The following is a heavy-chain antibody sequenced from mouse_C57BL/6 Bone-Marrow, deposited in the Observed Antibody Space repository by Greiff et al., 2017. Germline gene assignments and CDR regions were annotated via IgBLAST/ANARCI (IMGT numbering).Heavy chain of an antibody. Sequence: VMLQQSGPELVRPGASVKLSCKASGYTFPDYYLNWVKQRPGQGLEWIARIYPGSGNTYYNEKFKGKATLTAEKSSSSAYMQLSSLTSEDFAVYFCARRSDGLWFAYWGQGTLVTVSA. CDR1: GYTFPDYY. CDR3: ARRSDGLWFAY. J-gene: IGHJ3*01. V-gene: IGHV1-76*01. D-gene: IGHD2-13*01. CDR2: IYPGSGNT.